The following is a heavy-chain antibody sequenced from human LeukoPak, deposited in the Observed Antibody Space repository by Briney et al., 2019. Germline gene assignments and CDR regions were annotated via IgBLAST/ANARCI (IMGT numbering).Heavy chain of an antibody. J-gene: IGHJ4*02. CDR2: IYYSGST. Sequence: SETLSLTCTVSGGSISSSIYYWGWIRQPPGKGLEWIGSIYYSGSTYYNPSLKSRVTISVDTSKNQFSLKLSSVTAADTAVYYCASLSGSRDYWGQGTLVTVSS. CDR3: ASLSGSRDY. V-gene: IGHV4-39*01. D-gene: IGHD3-10*01. CDR1: GGSISSSIYY.